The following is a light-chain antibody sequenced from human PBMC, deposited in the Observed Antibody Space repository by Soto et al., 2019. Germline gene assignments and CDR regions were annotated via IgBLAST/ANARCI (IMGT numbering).Light chain of an antibody. Sequence: EIVLTQSPGTLPLSPGERATLSCRASQSVSSNYLVWYQQKPGQAPRPLIYGASSRATGIPDRFSGSGSGTDFTLTISRLEPEDFAVYYCQQYANSPFTFGQGNKLEIK. CDR1: QSVSSNY. CDR3: QQYANSPFT. CDR2: GAS. V-gene: IGKV3-20*01. J-gene: IGKJ2*01.